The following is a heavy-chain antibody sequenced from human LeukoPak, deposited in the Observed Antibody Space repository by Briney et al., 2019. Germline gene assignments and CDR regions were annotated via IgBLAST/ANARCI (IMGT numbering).Heavy chain of an antibody. Sequence: ASVKVSCKASGYNFTGYYIYWVRQAPGQGLEWMGWINPNSGGTNYAQKFQGRVTFTRDTSTSTAYMELSRLRSDDTAVYFCARGYDSSAYKLPIDSWGQGTLVSVSS. D-gene: IGHD3-22*01. CDR1: GYNFTGYY. CDR3: ARGYDSSAYKLPIDS. J-gene: IGHJ4*02. CDR2: INPNSGGT. V-gene: IGHV1-2*02.